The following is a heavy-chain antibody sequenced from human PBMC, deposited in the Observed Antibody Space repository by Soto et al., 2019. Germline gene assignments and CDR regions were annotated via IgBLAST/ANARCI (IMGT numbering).Heavy chain of an antibody. J-gene: IGHJ4*02. CDR3: ARADQVTMVRGVIIKYYFDY. Sequence: SQTLSRTCAISGDRVSSNSAACTWIRPSPSRGVEWLGRTYYRSKWYNDYAVSVKSRITINPDTSKNQFSLQLNSVTPEDTAVYYCARADQVTMVRGVIIKYYFDYWGQGTLVTVSS. V-gene: IGHV6-1*01. CDR2: TYYRSKWYN. CDR1: GDRVSSNSAA. D-gene: IGHD3-10*01.